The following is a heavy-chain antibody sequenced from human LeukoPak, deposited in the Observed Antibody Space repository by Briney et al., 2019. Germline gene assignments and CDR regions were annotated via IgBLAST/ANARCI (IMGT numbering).Heavy chain of an antibody. Sequence: SETLSLTCTVSGGSISSSSYYWGWIRQPPGKGLEWIGSIYYSGSTYYNPSLKSRVTISVDTSKNQFSLKLSSVTAADTAVYYCARRGGVLEWLPTNWFDPWGQGTLVTVSS. D-gene: IGHD3-3*01. CDR2: IYYSGST. CDR1: GGSISSSSYY. J-gene: IGHJ5*02. CDR3: ARRGGVLEWLPTNWFDP. V-gene: IGHV4-39*01.